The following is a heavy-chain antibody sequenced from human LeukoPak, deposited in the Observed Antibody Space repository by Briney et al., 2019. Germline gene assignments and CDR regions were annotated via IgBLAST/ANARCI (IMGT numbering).Heavy chain of an antibody. V-gene: IGHV4-39*02. J-gene: IGHJ5*02. CDR1: GGSISSSSYY. CDR2: IYYSGST. Sequence: KTSETLSLTCTVSGGSISSSSYYWGWIRQPPGKGLEWIGSIYYSGSTYYNPSLRSRVSISVDTSTNQFSLELTSVTAADMAVYFCAREGITMVRGVTNFNWFDPWGQGTLVTVSS. CDR3: AREGITMVRGVTNFNWFDP. D-gene: IGHD3-10*01.